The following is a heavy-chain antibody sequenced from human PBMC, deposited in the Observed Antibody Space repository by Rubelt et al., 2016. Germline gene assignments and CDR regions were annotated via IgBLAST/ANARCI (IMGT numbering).Heavy chain of an antibody. Sequence: VSYISSSGSTIYYADSVKGRFTISRDNAKNSLYLQMNSLRAEDTAVYYCAKDRRIAAAGIDYWGQGTLVTVSS. J-gene: IGHJ4*02. CDR3: AKDRRIAAAGIDY. V-gene: IGHV3-11*01. CDR2: ISSSGSTI. D-gene: IGHD6-13*01.